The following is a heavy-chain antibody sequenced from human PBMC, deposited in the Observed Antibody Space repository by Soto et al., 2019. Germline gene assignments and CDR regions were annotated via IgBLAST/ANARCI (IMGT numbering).Heavy chain of an antibody. CDR2: ICTAGDK. V-gene: IGHV3-13*01. CDR3: ARGSRISRYYFDY. Sequence: EVQLVESGGGLVQPGGSLRLSCAASGFTFSNYDMHWVRQVPGKGLEWVSTICTAGDKYYPGSVKGRFTITRENTKNSLNLQMNSVRSEDTAVYYCARGSRISRYYFDYWGQGTLVTVSS. J-gene: IGHJ4*02. D-gene: IGHD2-15*01. CDR1: GFTFSNYD.